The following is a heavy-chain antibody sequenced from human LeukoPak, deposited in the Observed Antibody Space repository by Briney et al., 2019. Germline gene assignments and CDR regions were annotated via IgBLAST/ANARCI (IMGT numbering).Heavy chain of an antibody. CDR2: ISPNSGGT. D-gene: IGHD5-18*01. V-gene: IGHV1-2*02. CDR3: ARGDRRTLWAPLDY. J-gene: IGHJ4*02. CDR1: GYTFTGHY. Sequence: ASVKVSCKASGYTFTGHYIYWVRQAPGQGLEWLGWISPNSGGTDYAQNFQGRVTMTRDTSISTAYMELSRLRSDDTAMYFCARGDRRTLWAPLDYWGQGTLVTVSS.